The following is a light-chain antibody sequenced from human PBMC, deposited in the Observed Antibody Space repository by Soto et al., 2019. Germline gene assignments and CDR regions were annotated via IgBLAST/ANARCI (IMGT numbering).Light chain of an antibody. CDR3: QVWDSSRDHPWV. CDR2: DYN. CDR1: NIGSGS. V-gene: IGLV3-21*02. J-gene: IGLJ3*02. Sequence: SYELTQPPSVSVAPGQKASITCGGDNIGSGSGHRYQQKPGQAPVLVVYDYNDRPSGIPERFSGSNSGNTAALTISRVEAGDEADYYCQVWDSSRDHPWVFGGGTKLTVL.